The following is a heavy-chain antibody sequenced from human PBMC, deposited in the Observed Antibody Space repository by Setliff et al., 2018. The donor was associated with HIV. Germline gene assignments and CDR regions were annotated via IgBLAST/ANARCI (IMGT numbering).Heavy chain of an antibody. V-gene: IGHV4-34*01. D-gene: IGHD3-9*01. J-gene: IGHJ4*02. Sequence: SETLSLTCAVYGGSFSGYYWNWIRQPPGKGLEWIGEINHCGSTNYNPSLKSRVSISLDTSNNQVNLDLHSVTAADTATYYCARSYFDMMTGYYAFDYWGQGTLVTVSS. CDR3: ARSYFDMMTGYYAFDY. CDR1: GGSFSGYY. CDR2: INHCGST.